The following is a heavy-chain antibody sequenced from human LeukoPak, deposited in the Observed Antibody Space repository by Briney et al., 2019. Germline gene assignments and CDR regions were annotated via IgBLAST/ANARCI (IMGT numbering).Heavy chain of an antibody. J-gene: IGHJ4*02. D-gene: IGHD5-18*01. CDR3: AREGYSYGYYKFDY. Sequence: PSETLSLTCTVSGGSISSSSYYWGWIRQPPGKGLEWIGSIYYSGSTYYNPSLKSRVTISVDTSKNQFSLKLSSVTAADTAVYYCAREGYSYGYYKFDYWGQGTLVTVSS. V-gene: IGHV4-39*07. CDR2: IYYSGST. CDR1: GGSISSSSYY.